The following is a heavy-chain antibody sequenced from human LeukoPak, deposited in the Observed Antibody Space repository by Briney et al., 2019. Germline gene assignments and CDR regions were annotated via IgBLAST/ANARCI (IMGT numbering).Heavy chain of an antibody. V-gene: IGHV4-59*08. Sequence: NPSETLSLTCTVSGGSISSYYWSWIRQPPGKGLEWIGYIYYSGSTNYNPSLKSRVTISVDTSKNQFSLKLSSVTAADTAVYYCARDIVVVPAAIGRYYYGMDVWGQGTTVTVSS. CDR3: ARDIVVVPAAIGRYYYGMDV. CDR2: IYYSGST. D-gene: IGHD2-2*01. CDR1: GGSISSYY. J-gene: IGHJ6*02.